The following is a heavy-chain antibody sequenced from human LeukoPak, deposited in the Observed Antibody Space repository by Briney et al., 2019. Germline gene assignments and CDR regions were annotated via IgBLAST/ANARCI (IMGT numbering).Heavy chain of an antibody. D-gene: IGHD3-22*01. Sequence: PSETLSLTCDVSDYSISSGNYWGWIRQPPGKGLEWIGSVYHSGSTHYSPSLKSRVTIAVDTPKNQFSLKLSSATAADTAVYYCARNDSSGYFDYWGQGTLVTVSS. CDR2: VYHSGST. V-gene: IGHV4-38-2*01. J-gene: IGHJ4*02. CDR1: DYSISSGNY. CDR3: ARNDSSGYFDY.